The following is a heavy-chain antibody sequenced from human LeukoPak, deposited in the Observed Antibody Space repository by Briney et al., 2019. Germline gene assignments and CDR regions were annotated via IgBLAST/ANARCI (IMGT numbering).Heavy chain of an antibody. J-gene: IGHJ4*02. Sequence: GGSLRLSCAASGFTFSSYAMHWVHQAPGKGLEWVAVISYDGSNKHYADSVKGRFTISRDNSKNTLYLQMNSLRAEDTAVYYCARVGPYGDYFDYWGQGTLVTVSS. CDR2: ISYDGSNK. CDR3: ARVGPYGDYFDY. D-gene: IGHD4-17*01. CDR1: GFTFSSYA. V-gene: IGHV3-30-3*01.